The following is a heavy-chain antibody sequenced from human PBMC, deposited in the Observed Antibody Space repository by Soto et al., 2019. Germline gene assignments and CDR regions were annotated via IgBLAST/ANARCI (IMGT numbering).Heavy chain of an antibody. CDR1: GGSISSYY. CDR3: ARLPKLDYGDYVD. V-gene: IGHV4-59*08. Sequence: SETLSLTCTVSGGSISSYYWSWIRQPPGKGLEWIGYIYYSGSTNYNPSLKSRVTISVDTSKNQFSLKLSSVTAADTAVYYCARLPKLDYGDYVDWGQGTLVTVSS. D-gene: IGHD4-17*01. CDR2: IYYSGST. J-gene: IGHJ4*02.